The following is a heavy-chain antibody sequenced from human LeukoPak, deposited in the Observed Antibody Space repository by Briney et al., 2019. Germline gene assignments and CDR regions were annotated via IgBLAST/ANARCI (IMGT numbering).Heavy chain of an antibody. Sequence: GGSLRLSCAGSGFIFSNAWMSWVREAPGKGLGWIGRIKSKNDGGTTDCAAPEKGRFTISRDDSKNMAYLQLNSLQTEDTAVYYCTRADTDYSNYDDFDYWGQGTLVTVSS. D-gene: IGHD4-11*01. CDR1: GFIFSNAW. J-gene: IGHJ4*02. CDR2: IKSKNDGGTT. V-gene: IGHV3-15*01. CDR3: TRADTDYSNYDDFDY.